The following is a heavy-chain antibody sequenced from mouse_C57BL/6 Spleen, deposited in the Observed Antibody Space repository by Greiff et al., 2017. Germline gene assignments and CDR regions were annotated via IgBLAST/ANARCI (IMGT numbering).Heavy chain of an antibody. CDR2: INPSNGGT. Sequence: QVQLKQPGTELVKPGASVKLSCKASGYTFTSYWMHWVKQRPGQGLEWIGNINPSNGGTNYNEKFKSKATLTVDKSSSTAYMQLSSLTSEDSAVYYCARWAHYYGSTWYFDVWGTGTTVTVSS. V-gene: IGHV1-53*01. CDR3: ARWAHYYGSTWYFDV. CDR1: GYTFTSYW. D-gene: IGHD1-1*01. J-gene: IGHJ1*03.